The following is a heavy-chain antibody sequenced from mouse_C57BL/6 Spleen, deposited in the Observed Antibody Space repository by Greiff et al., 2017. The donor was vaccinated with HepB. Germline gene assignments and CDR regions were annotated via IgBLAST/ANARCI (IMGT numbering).Heavy chain of an antibody. D-gene: IGHD2-4*01. J-gene: IGHJ1*03. CDR3: ARNYDYDEYFDV. V-gene: IGHV1-22*01. Sequence: VQLQQSGPELVKPGASVKMSCKASGYTFTDYNMHWVKQSHGKSLEWIGYINPNNGGTSYNQKFKGKATLTVNKSSSTAYMELRSLTSEDSAVYYCARNYDYDEYFDVWGTGTTVTVSS. CDR2: INPNNGGT. CDR1: GYTFTDYN.